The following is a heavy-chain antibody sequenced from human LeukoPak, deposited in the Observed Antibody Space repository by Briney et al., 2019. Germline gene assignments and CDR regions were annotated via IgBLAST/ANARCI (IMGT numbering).Heavy chain of an antibody. CDR3: ARQGYSSGWYGGRYYYYYMDV. D-gene: IGHD6-19*01. V-gene: IGHV4-34*01. Sequence: PSETLSLTCAVYGGSFSGYYWSWIRQPPGKGLEWIGEINHSGSTNYNPSLKSRVTISVDTSKNQFSLKLSSVTAADTAVYYCARQGYSSGWYGGRYYYYYMDVWGKGTTVTISS. J-gene: IGHJ6*03. CDR2: INHSGST. CDR1: GGSFSGYY.